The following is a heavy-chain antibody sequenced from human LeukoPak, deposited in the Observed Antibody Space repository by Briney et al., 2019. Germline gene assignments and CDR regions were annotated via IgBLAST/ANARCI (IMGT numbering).Heavy chain of an antibody. Sequence: SVKVSCKASGGTFSSYAISWVRQAPGQGLEWMGRIIPILGIANYAQKFQGRVTITADKSTSTAYMELSSLRSEDTAVYYCARDDCSSTSCYFPSYYYYGMDVWGQGATVTVSS. D-gene: IGHD2-2*01. CDR1: GGTFSSYA. J-gene: IGHJ6*02. CDR3: ARDDCSSTSCYFPSYYYYGMDV. CDR2: IIPILGIA. V-gene: IGHV1-69*04.